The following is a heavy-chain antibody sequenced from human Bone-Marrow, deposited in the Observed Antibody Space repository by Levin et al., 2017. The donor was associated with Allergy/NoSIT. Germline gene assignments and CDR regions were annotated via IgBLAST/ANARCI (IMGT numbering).Heavy chain of an antibody. CDR2: IGTAGDT. Sequence: GESLKISCAASGFTFRTHDMHWVRQGTGKGLEWVSTIGTAGDTYYPDSVRGRFTISRENAKNSLYLQMNGLSSGDTAVYYCARYNYEYNALDIWGQGTMVTVSS. J-gene: IGHJ3*02. V-gene: IGHV3-13*01. D-gene: IGHD5-18*01. CDR1: GFTFRTHD. CDR3: ARYNYEYNALDI.